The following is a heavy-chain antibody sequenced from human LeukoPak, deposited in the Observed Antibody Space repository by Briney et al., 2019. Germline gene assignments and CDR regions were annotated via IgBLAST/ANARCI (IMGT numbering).Heavy chain of an antibody. Sequence: ASVKVSCKASGYTFTDYYIHWVRQAPGQGLEWVGCINRNSGGTHLAQKFQGRVTMTRDTSISTAYMELSRLRSDDTAVYYCARDLRSIALDYRGQGTLVTVSS. CDR2: INRNSGGT. CDR3: ARDLRSIALDY. J-gene: IGHJ4*02. D-gene: IGHD2/OR15-2a*01. CDR1: GYTFTDYY. V-gene: IGHV1-2*02.